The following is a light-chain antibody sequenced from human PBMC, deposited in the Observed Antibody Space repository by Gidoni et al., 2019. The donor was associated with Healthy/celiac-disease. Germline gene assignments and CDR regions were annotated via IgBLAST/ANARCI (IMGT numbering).Light chain of an antibody. CDR3: MQALQTSIT. V-gene: IGKV2-28*01. Sequence: DVVMTQSQLSLPVTPGAPASISCMSSQSLLHSNGYNYLDWYLQKPGQSPQLLIYLGSNRASGVPDRFSGSGSGTDFTLKSSRVEAEDVGVYYRMQALQTSITFGQGTRLEIK. CDR1: QSLLHSNGYNY. J-gene: IGKJ5*01. CDR2: LGS.